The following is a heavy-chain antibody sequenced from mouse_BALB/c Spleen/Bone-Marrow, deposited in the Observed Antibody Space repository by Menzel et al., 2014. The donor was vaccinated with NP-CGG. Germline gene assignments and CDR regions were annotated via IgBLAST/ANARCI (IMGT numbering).Heavy chain of an antibody. V-gene: IGHV5-4*02. Sequence: EVQLVESGGGLVKPGGSLKLSCAASGFTFSDYYMYWVRQTPEKRLEWVATISDGGSSTYYPDSVKGRFTISRDNAKNNLSLQMCRRKSEDPAMYYFARVLRPHYYAMDYWGQGTSVTVSS. D-gene: IGHD1-2*01. CDR1: GFTFSDYY. CDR2: ISDGGSST. CDR3: ARVLRPHYYAMDY. J-gene: IGHJ4*01.